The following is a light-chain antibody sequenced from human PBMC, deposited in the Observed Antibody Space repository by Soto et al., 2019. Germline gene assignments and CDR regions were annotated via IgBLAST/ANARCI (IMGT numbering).Light chain of an antibody. CDR1: QSLVHRDGNTY. J-gene: IGKJ2*01. CDR3: MQGTQVPST. CDR2: KIS. Sequence: DIVMTQTPLSSLVTLGQPASISCTSSQSLVHRDGNTYLRWFQQRPGQPPRLLIYKISHRFSGVPDRFSGSGAGTDFTLKIDRVEAEDVGVYYCMQGTQVPSTFGQGTRLEIK. V-gene: IGKV2-24*01.